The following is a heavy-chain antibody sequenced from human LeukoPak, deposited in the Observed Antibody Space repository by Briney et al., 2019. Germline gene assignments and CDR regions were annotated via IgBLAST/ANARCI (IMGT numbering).Heavy chain of an antibody. D-gene: IGHD6-13*01. CDR1: GFTFSSYS. Sequence: GGSLRLSCAASGFTFSSYSMNWVRQAPGKGLEWVSQISRSSTTIYYADSVKGRFIISRDNDKNSVFLQMNSLRAEDTAVYYCARDSYSSSRNDYWGQGTLVTVSS. J-gene: IGHJ4*02. CDR3: ARDSYSSSRNDY. V-gene: IGHV3-48*01. CDR2: ISRSSTTI.